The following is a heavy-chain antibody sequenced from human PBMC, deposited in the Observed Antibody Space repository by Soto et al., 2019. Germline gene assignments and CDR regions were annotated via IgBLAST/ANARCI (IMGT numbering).Heavy chain of an antibody. V-gene: IGHV4-34*01. CDR1: GGSISSYY. D-gene: IGHD6-19*01. CDR3: ARVGGSGWNFDS. J-gene: IGHJ4*02. CDR2: INHSGRT. Sequence: SETLSLTCTVSGGSISSYYWSWIRQPPGKGLEWIGEINHSGRTNYNPSLKSRVTITVDTSKNQFSLKLTSVTAADTAVYYCARVGGSGWNFDSWGQGILVTVSS.